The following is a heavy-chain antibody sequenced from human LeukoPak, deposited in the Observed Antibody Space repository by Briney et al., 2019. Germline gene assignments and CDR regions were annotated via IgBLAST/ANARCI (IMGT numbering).Heavy chain of an antibody. CDR1: GFTFSSYN. Sequence: GGSLRLSCAASGFTFSSYNMNWVRQAPGKGLEWVSSIHSSGTYIYYADSVKGRFTISRDNAKNSLYLQMNSLGADDTAVYYCAIYYDSSGYYFDYWGQGTLVTVSS. V-gene: IGHV3-21*01. J-gene: IGHJ4*02. CDR3: AIYYDSSGYYFDY. CDR2: IHSSGTYI. D-gene: IGHD3-22*01.